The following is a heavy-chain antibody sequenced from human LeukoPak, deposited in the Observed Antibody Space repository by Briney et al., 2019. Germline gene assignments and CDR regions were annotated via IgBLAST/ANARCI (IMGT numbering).Heavy chain of an antibody. Sequence: GGSLRLSCAASGFTFSSYSMKWVRQAPGRGLEWVSSISSSSSYIYYADSVKGRFTISRDNDKNSLYLQMNSLRAEDTAVYYCAREGGSGTFDYWGQGTLVTVSS. J-gene: IGHJ4*02. CDR2: ISSSSSYI. CDR1: GFTFSSYS. V-gene: IGHV3-21*01. D-gene: IGHD1/OR15-1a*01. CDR3: AREGGSGTFDY.